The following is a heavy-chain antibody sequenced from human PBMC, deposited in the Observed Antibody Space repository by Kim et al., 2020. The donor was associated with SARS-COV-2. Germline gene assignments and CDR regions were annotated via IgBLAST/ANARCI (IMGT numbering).Heavy chain of an antibody. CDR1: GFTFSSYA. V-gene: IGHV3-23*01. Sequence: GGSLRLSCTASGFTFSSYAMNWVRQAPGKGLEWVSGISGSGVSTYYADSVKGRFTISRDNSKNTLYLQMNSLRVEDTALYYCAKGGRYCSGGSCYLVRYYNGMDVWGQGTTVTVSS. J-gene: IGHJ6*02. CDR3: AKGGRYCSGGSCYLVRYYNGMDV. D-gene: IGHD2-15*01. CDR2: ISGSGVST.